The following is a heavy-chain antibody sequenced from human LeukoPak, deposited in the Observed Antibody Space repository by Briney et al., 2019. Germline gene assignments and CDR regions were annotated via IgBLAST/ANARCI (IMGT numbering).Heavy chain of an antibody. D-gene: IGHD5-18*01. Sequence: ASVKVSCKASGYTFTGYYMHWVRQTPGQGLEWMGWINPNSGGTNYAQKFQGRVTMTRDTSISTAYMELSRLRSDDTAVYYCAREAGHTAMDYYFDYWGQGTLVTVSS. CDR2: INPNSGGT. J-gene: IGHJ4*02. CDR3: AREAGHTAMDYYFDY. V-gene: IGHV1-2*02. CDR1: GYTFTGYY.